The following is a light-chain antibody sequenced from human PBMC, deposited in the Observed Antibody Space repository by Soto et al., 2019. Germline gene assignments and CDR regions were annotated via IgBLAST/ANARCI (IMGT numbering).Light chain of an antibody. Sequence: EILMTQSPATLSVSPGERATLSCRASQSLSRNLAWYQQKPGQAPRLLIYGASTRASGIPARFSGSGSGTECTLTISSLQSEDFALYYCQRYNDWPPAFTFGPGTKVDL. J-gene: IGKJ3*01. CDR3: QRYNDWPPAFT. CDR1: QSLSRN. V-gene: IGKV3-15*01. CDR2: GAS.